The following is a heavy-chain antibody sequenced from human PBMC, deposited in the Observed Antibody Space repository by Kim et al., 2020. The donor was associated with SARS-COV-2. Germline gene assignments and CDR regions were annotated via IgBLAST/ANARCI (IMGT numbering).Heavy chain of an antibody. Sequence: GGSLRLSCVASGFTLRNYGMHSVRQAPGKGLEWVADIWSDGIHEYYIDSVKGRFTVSRDTSTNTLYLQMSSLRVEDTAVYYCARDCDTSGNYWFFDLWGR. V-gene: IGHV3-33*01. CDR2: IWSDGIHE. CDR1: GFTLRNYG. D-gene: IGHD3-22*01. J-gene: IGHJ2*01. CDR3: ARDCDTSGNYWFFDL.